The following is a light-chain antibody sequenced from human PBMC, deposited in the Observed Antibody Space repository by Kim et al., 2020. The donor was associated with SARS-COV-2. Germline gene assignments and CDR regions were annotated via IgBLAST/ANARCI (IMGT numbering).Light chain of an antibody. CDR2: RDT. Sequence: SVAMGQTARITWGRNNIVTKNVHWYQQKPGRAPVLVMYRDTNRPSGIPERYSGSISGNTATLTISRAQAGDEADYYCQVWDSSTWVFGGGTKLTVL. CDR1: NIVTKN. CDR3: QVWDSSTWV. V-gene: IGLV3-9*01. J-gene: IGLJ3*02.